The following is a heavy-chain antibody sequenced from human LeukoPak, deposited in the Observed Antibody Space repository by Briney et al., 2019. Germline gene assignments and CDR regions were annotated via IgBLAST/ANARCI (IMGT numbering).Heavy chain of an antibody. V-gene: IGHV1-18*01. CDR1: GGTFSSYA. J-gene: IGHJ6*02. Sequence: ASVKVSCKASGGTFSSYAISWVRQAPGQGLEWMGWISAYNGNTNYAQKLQGRVTMTTDTSTSTAYMELRSLRSDDTAVYYCARTPWIQLWDYGMDVWGQGTTVTVSS. D-gene: IGHD5-18*01. CDR3: ARTPWIQLWDYGMDV. CDR2: ISAYNGNT.